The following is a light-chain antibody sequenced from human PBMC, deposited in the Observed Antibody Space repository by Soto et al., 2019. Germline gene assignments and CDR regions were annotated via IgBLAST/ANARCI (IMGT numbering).Light chain of an antibody. V-gene: IGKV3-11*01. Sequence: EIVLTQSPVIVSLSPGERATLSCRASQTVDNFLAWYQRKPGKAPRLLIYDATKRASGIPVRFTGRGSGTDFILTISNIEAEDVAIYYCQQRKKWPPITFGQGPRLDIK. J-gene: IGKJ5*01. CDR3: QQRKKWPPIT. CDR1: QTVDNF. CDR2: DAT.